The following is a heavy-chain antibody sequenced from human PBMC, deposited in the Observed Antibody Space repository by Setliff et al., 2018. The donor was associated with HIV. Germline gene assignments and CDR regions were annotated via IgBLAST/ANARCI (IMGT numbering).Heavy chain of an antibody. V-gene: IGHV4-4*08. D-gene: IGHD2-2*01. CDR3: VRAGYCNSATCYFSGWFDP. J-gene: IGHJ5*02. CDR2: IYTGWST. Sequence: SETLSLTCTVSAGSITSYYWSWIRQPPGKGLEWIGYIYTGWSTNYNPSLKSRGTISLDTSKNQFSLRLSSVTAADTAVYYCVRAGYCNSATCYFSGWFDPWGPGMLVTVSS. CDR1: AGSITSYY.